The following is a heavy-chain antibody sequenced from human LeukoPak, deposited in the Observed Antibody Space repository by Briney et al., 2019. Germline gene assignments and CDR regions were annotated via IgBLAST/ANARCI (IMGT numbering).Heavy chain of an antibody. J-gene: IGHJ4*02. CDR2: IIPIFGIA. CDR1: GGTFSSYA. Sequence: SVKVSCKASGGTFSSYAISWVRQAPGQGLEWMGRIIPIFGIANYAQKFQGRVTITADKSTSTAYMELSSLRSEDTAVYYCARVMVRGVIIPYYWGQGTLVTVSS. D-gene: IGHD3-10*01. V-gene: IGHV1-69*04. CDR3: ARVMVRGVIIPYY.